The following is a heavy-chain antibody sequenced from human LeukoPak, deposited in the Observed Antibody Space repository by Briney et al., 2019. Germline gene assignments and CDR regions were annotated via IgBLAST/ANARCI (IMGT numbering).Heavy chain of an antibody. CDR3: ARETRLHSGSYSNDAFDI. CDR2: INHSGSS. D-gene: IGHD1-26*01. J-gene: IGHJ3*02. V-gene: IGHV4-34*01. CDR1: GGSISSYY. Sequence: PSETLSLTCTVSGGSISSYYWSWIRQPPGKGLEWIGEINHSGSSNYNPALKSRVTMSVDTSKNQFSLRLSSVTAADTAVYYCARETRLHSGSYSNDAFDIWGQGTMVTVSS.